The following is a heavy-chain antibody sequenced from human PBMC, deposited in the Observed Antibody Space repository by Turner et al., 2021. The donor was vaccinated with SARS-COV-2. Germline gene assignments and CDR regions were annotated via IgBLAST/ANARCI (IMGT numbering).Heavy chain of an antibody. CDR1: GFTVSSNY. CDR2: IYSGGST. Sequence: EVQLVESGGGLVQPGGSLRLSCAASGFTVSSNYMTWVRQAPGKGLEWVSVIYSGGSTYYADSVKGRFTISRHNSKNTLYLQMNSLRPEDTAVYYCAREGLWGVVGAGGLDYWGQGTLVTVSS. J-gene: IGHJ4*02. V-gene: IGHV3-53*04. D-gene: IGHD1-26*01. CDR3: AREGLWGVVGAGGLDY.